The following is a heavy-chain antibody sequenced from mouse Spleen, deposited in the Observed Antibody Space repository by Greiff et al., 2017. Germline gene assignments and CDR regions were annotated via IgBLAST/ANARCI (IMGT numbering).Heavy chain of an antibody. D-gene: IGHD2-4*01. Sequence: EVQLQQSGPELVKPGASVKISCKASGYTFTDYYMNWVKQSHGKSLEWIGNINPNNGGTNYNQKFKGKATLTVDKSSSTAYMELRSLTSEDSAVYYCARGDYDRFTYWGQGTLVTVSA. J-gene: IGHJ3*01. CDR3: ARGDYDRFTY. CDR2: INPNNGGT. V-gene: IGHV1-26*01. CDR1: GYTFTDYY.